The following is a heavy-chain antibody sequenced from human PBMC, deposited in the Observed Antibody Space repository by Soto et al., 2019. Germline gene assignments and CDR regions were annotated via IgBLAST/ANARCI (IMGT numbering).Heavy chain of an antibody. J-gene: IGHJ4*02. Sequence: GGSLRLSSAASGFTFSSYAMSWVRQAPGKGLEWVSAISGSGGNTYYADSVKGRFTISRDNSKNTLYLQMNSLRAEDTAVYYCARDEAYGSGSYPFDHWGPGTLVTVSS. CDR3: ARDEAYGSGSYPFDH. V-gene: IGHV3-23*01. D-gene: IGHD3-10*01. CDR1: GFTFSSYA. CDR2: ISGSGGNT.